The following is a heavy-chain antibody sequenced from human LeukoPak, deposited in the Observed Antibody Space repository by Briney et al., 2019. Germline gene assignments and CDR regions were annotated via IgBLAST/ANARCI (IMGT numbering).Heavy chain of an antibody. V-gene: IGHV3-30*18. J-gene: IGHJ4*02. Sequence: PGRSLRLSCAASGFTFSSYGVHWVRQAPGKGLEWVAAISYDGSDKYYADSVKGRFTISRDNSKNTLYLQMNSLRAEDTAVYYCAKRGVGTAYPYYFDYWGQGTLVTVSS. CDR2: ISYDGSDK. CDR3: AKRGVGTAYPYYFDY. D-gene: IGHD3/OR15-3a*01. CDR1: GFTFSSYG.